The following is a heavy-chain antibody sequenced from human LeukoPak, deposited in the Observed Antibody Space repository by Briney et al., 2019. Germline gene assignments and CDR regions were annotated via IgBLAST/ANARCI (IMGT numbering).Heavy chain of an antibody. D-gene: IGHD5-12*01. V-gene: IGHV4-39*01. CDR3: ARLLSAYSAYEPSY. Sequence: PSETLSLTCTVSGGSISSSSYYWGWIRQPPGKGLEWIGSIYYSGSTSYNPSLKSRFTISVDTSKNQFSLELSSVTAADTAVYYCARLLSAYSAYEPSYWGQGTLVTVSS. CDR2: IYYSGST. CDR1: GGSISSSSYY. J-gene: IGHJ4*02.